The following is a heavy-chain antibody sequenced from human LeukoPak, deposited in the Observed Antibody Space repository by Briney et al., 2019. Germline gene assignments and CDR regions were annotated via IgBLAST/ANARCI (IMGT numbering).Heavy chain of an antibody. CDR3: ARGGQGDGYSADDAFDI. CDR2: TYYRSKWYN. D-gene: IGHD5-24*01. V-gene: IGHV6-1*01. CDR1: GDSVSSNSAA. J-gene: IGHJ3*02. Sequence: SQTLSLTCAISGDSVSSNSAAWNWIRQSPSRGLEWLGRTYYRSKWYNDYAVSVKSRITINPDTSKNQFSLQLNSVTPEDTAVYYCARGGQGDGYSADDAFDIWGQGTMVTVSP.